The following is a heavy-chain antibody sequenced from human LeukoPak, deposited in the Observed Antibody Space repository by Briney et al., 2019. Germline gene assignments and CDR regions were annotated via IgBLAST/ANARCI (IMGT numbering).Heavy chain of an antibody. Sequence: SETLSLTCTVSGGSISSYYWSWIRQPAGKGLEWIGRIYTSGTTNYNPSLKSRVTMSVDTSKNQFSLKLSSVTAADTAVYYCARENSDIVVVPAAMTFDYWGQGTLVTVSS. V-gene: IGHV4-4*07. J-gene: IGHJ4*02. D-gene: IGHD2-2*01. CDR1: GGSISSYY. CDR3: ARENSDIVVVPAAMTFDY. CDR2: IYTSGTT.